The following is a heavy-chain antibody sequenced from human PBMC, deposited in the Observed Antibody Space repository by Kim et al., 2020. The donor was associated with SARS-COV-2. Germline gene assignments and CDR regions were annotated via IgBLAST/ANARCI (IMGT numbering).Heavy chain of an antibody. Sequence: WGSLRLSCAASGFTFSSYGMHWVRQAPGKGLEWVAVISYDGSNKYYADSVKGRFTITRDNSKNTLYLQMNSLRAEDTAVYYCAKVWGYPAADYWGQGTLVTVSS. CDR2: ISYDGSNK. V-gene: IGHV3-30*18. CDR3: AKVWGYPAADY. CDR1: GFTFSSYG. D-gene: IGHD5-18*01. J-gene: IGHJ4*02.